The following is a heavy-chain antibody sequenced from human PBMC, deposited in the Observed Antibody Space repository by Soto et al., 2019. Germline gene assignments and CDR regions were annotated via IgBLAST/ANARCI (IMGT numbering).Heavy chain of an antibody. J-gene: IGHJ4*02. CDR3: ARGGTTWTFDY. Sequence: QVQLQESGPGLVKPSETLSLTCTVSGGSISSYYWSWIRQFPGKGLEWIGYIYYSGRTNYNTSLNSRVIISVDTSKTPFSLKLSSVTAADTAVYYCARGGTTWTFDYWGQGTLVTVSS. D-gene: IGHD5-12*01. CDR1: GGSISSYY. CDR2: IYYSGRT. V-gene: IGHV4-59*12.